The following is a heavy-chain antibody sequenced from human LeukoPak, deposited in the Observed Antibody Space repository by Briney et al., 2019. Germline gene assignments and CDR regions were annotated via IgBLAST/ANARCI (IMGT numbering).Heavy chain of an antibody. V-gene: IGHV4-39*07. Sequence: SETLSLTCTVSGGSISSSSYYWGWIRQPPGKGLEWIGEINHSGSTNYNPSLKSRVTISVDTSKNQFSLKLSSVTAADTAVYYCARVGYSYGRDAFDIWGQGTMVTVSS. CDR1: GGSISSSSYY. D-gene: IGHD5-18*01. CDR2: INHSGST. J-gene: IGHJ3*02. CDR3: ARVGYSYGRDAFDI.